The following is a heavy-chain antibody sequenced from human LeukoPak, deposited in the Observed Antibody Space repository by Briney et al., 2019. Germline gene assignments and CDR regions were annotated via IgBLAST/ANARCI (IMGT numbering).Heavy chain of an antibody. CDR2: INPSGGYT. Sequence: GASVKVSCKSSGYPFTNYYIHWVRQAPRQGLEWMGVINPSGGYTTYAQEFQGRVTMTSDTSTSTLYMELSSLTSEDPAIYYCAPRGGSLVFDYWGQGTLVTVPS. V-gene: IGHV1-46*01. CDR3: APRGGSLVFDY. D-gene: IGHD3-10*01. J-gene: IGHJ4*02. CDR1: GYPFTNYY.